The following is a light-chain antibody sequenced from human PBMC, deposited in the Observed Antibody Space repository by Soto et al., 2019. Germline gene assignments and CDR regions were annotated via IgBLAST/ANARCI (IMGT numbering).Light chain of an antibody. CDR1: QSISSW. J-gene: IGKJ5*01. CDR3: QQYSQWPIT. V-gene: IGKV1-5*01. Sequence: DVQMPQSHSTLSASVGDRFTITCRASQSISSWLAWYQQKPGKAPKLLIYDASSLESGVPARFSGSGSGTEFTLSISSLQSEDFAVYSCQQYSQWPITFGQGTRLEIK. CDR2: DAS.